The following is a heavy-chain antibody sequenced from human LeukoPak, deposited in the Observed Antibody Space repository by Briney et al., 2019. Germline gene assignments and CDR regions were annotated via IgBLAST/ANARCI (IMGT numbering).Heavy chain of an antibody. D-gene: IGHD2-21*01. Sequence: SETLSLTCAVSGYSISSGYYGGWIRQPPGKGLEWIGSIYHSGSTYYNPSLKSRVTISVDTSKNQFSLKLSSVTAADTAVYYCASFHCGGDCYDYWGQGTLVTVSS. CDR3: ASFHCGGDCYDY. V-gene: IGHV4-38-2*01. CDR2: IYHSGST. J-gene: IGHJ4*02. CDR1: GYSISSGYY.